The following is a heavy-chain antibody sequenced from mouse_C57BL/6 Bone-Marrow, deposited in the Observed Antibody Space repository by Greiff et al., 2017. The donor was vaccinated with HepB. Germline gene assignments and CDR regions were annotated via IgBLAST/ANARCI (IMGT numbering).Heavy chain of an antibody. CDR1: GYTFTSYW. Sequence: QVQLQQPGAELVMPGASVKLSCKASGYTFTSYWMHWVKQRPGQGLEWIGEIDPSDSYTNYNQKFKGKSTLTVDKSSSTAYMQLSSLTSEDSAVYYCAREETAKASYYFDYWGRGTTLTVSS. V-gene: IGHV1-69*01. J-gene: IGHJ2*01. D-gene: IGHD3-2*02. CDR2: IDPSDSYT. CDR3: AREETAKASYYFDY.